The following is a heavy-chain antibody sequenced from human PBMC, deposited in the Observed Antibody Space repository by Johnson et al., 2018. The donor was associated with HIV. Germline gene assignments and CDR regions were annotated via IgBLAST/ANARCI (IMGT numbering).Heavy chain of an antibody. D-gene: IGHD3-22*01. CDR1: GFTLSNNA. Sequence: QVQLVESGGGVVQPGRSLRLSCVASGFTLSNNAMHWVRQAPGKGLEWVAVISYDGSNKYYAHSVKCRFTIFSDNARSTLYLQMNRLRPEDTAVYYCARNQTFYYDSSGYQGAFDIWGQGTMVTVSS. CDR2: ISYDGSNK. J-gene: IGHJ3*02. CDR3: ARNQTFYYDSSGYQGAFDI. V-gene: IGHV3-30*04.